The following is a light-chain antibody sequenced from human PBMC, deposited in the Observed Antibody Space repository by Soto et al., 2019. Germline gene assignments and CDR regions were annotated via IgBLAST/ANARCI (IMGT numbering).Light chain of an antibody. Sequence: QSVLTPPASVSGSPGQSITSSCTGTSSDVGGPNYVSWYQQHPGKASKLMIYEVSNRPSGVSNRFSGSKSGNTASLTISGLQAEDEADYYCSSYTSSSTRVFGTGAKVTGL. CDR1: SSDVGGPNY. V-gene: IGLV2-14*01. CDR2: EVS. J-gene: IGLJ1*01. CDR3: SSYTSSSTRV.